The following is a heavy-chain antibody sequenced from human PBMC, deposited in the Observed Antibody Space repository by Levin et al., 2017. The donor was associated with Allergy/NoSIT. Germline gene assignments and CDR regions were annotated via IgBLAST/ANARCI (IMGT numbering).Heavy chain of an antibody. CDR1: GFTFSSYS. CDR3: ARDQTTVKYYYYYYYMDV. CDR2: ISSSSSYI. Sequence: GGSLRLSCAASGFTFSSYSMNWVRQAPGKGLEWVSSISSSSSYIYYADSVKGRFTISRDNAKNSLYLQMNSLRAEDTAVYYCARDQTTVKYYYYYYYMDVWGKGTTVTVSS. V-gene: IGHV3-21*01. D-gene: IGHD4-11*01. J-gene: IGHJ6*03.